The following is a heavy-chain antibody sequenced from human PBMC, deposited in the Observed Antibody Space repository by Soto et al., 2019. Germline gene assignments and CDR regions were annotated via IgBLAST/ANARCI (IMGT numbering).Heavy chain of an antibody. Sequence: PGGSLRLSCAASGFTFSSYGMHWVRQAPGKGLEWVAVIWYDGSNKYYADSVKGRFTISRDNSKNTLYLQMNSLRAEDTAVYYCARSPYGLHLFDYWGQGTLVTVSS. CDR3: ARSPYGLHLFDY. D-gene: IGHD3-10*01. J-gene: IGHJ4*02. CDR2: IWYDGSNK. V-gene: IGHV3-33*01. CDR1: GFTFSSYG.